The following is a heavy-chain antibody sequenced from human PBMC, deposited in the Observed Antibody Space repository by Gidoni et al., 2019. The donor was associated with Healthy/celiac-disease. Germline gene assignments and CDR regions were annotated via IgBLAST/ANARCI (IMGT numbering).Heavy chain of an antibody. Sequence: QVQLVESGGGVVQPGGSLRLSCAASGFTFRSYGMHWVRQAPGKGLEWVAFIRYDGSNKYYADSVKGRFTISRDNSKNTLYLQMNSLRAEDTAVYYCAKDGGDDYGDYPDYWGQGTLVTVSS. V-gene: IGHV3-30*02. CDR3: AKDGGDDYGDYPDY. J-gene: IGHJ4*02. D-gene: IGHD4-17*01. CDR2: IRYDGSNK. CDR1: GFTFRSYG.